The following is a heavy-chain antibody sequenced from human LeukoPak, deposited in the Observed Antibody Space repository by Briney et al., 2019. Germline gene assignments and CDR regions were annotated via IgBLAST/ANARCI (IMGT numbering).Heavy chain of an antibody. CDR2: ISGSGGST. CDR3: AKDGLYSSGWYVQAFDI. J-gene: IGHJ3*02. V-gene: IGHV3-23*01. CDR1: GFTFSSYA. D-gene: IGHD6-19*01. Sequence: PGGSLRLSCAASGFTFSSYAMSWVRQAPGKGLEWVSAISGSGGSTYYADSVKGRFTISRDNSKNTLYLQMNSLRAEDTAVYYCAKDGLYSSGWYVQAFDIWGQGTMVTVFS.